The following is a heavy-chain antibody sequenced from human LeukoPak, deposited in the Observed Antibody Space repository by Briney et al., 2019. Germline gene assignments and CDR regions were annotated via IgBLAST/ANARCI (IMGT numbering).Heavy chain of an antibody. CDR2: IIPILGIA. Sequence: SVKVSCKASGGTFISYAISWVRQAPGQGLERMGRIIPILGIANYAQKFQGRVTITADKSTSTAYMELSSPRSEDTAVYHCARDTRSSSSAWFDPWGQGTLVTVSS. CDR1: GGTFISYA. D-gene: IGHD6-6*01. V-gene: IGHV1-69*04. J-gene: IGHJ5*02. CDR3: ARDTRSSSSAWFDP.